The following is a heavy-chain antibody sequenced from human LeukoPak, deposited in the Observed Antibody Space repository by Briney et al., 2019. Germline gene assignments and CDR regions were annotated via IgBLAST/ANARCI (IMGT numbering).Heavy chain of an antibody. CDR1: GFTFSSYW. D-gene: IGHD6-13*01. CDR3: ARRGTSSSWAHFDY. Sequence: GGSLRLPCAASGFTFSSYWMSWVRQAPGKGLEWVANIKQDGSEKYYVDSVKGRFTISRDNARNSLYLQMNSLGAEDTAVYYCARRGTSSSWAHFDYWGQGTLVTVSS. CDR2: IKQDGSEK. V-gene: IGHV3-7*05. J-gene: IGHJ4*02.